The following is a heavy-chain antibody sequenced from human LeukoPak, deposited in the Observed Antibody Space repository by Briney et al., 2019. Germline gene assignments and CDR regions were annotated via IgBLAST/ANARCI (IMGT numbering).Heavy chain of an antibody. J-gene: IGHJ6*03. CDR3: ARNPTIAAGNYFYYMDV. V-gene: IGHV1-2*02. Sequence: ASVKVSCKASGYIFTGYYMHWVRQAPGQGLEWMGWINPNSGGTSYAQKFQGRITMTRDTSISTAYMEMSRLRSDDTAVYYCARNPTIAAGNYFYYMDVWGKGTTVTISS. CDR1: GYIFTGYY. CDR2: INPNSGGT. D-gene: IGHD6-13*01.